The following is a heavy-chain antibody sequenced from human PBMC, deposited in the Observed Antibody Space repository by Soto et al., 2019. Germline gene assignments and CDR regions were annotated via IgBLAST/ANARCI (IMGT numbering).Heavy chain of an antibody. CDR1: GFTFSSYW. Sequence: GGSLRLSCAASGFTFSSYWMHWVRQAPGKGLVWVSRINSDGSSTSYADSVKGRFTISRDNAKNTLYLQMNSLRAEDTAVYYCARGGSSWSPLYYYYMDVWGKGTTVTVSS. V-gene: IGHV3-74*01. J-gene: IGHJ6*03. D-gene: IGHD6-13*01. CDR3: ARGGSSWSPLYYYYMDV. CDR2: INSDGSST.